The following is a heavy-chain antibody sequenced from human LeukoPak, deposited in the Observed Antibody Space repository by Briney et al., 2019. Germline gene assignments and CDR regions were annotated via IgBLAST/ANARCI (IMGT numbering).Heavy chain of an antibody. Sequence: GGSLRLSCAASGFTFSNYWMHWVRQAPGKGLVWVSRIYIDGSSADYADSVKGRFTISRDNPKNTLHLQMNSLRAEDTAVYYCVKRGTNPFYFDNWGQGTLVTVSS. D-gene: IGHD2-8*01. V-gene: IGHV3-74*01. CDR2: IYIDGSSA. CDR3: VKRGTNPFYFDN. CDR1: GFTFSNYW. J-gene: IGHJ4*02.